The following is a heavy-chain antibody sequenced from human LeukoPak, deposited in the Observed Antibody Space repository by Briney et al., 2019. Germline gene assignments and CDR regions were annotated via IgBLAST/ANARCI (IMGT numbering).Heavy chain of an antibody. Sequence: GRSLRLSCAASGFTFSNYGMHWVRQAPGKGLEWVAVVSYDGSNKYYADSVKGRFTISRDNSENTLYLQMNSLRAEDTAVYYCARRENCLDYWGQGTLVTVSS. CDR1: GFTFSNYG. V-gene: IGHV3-30*19. CDR3: ARRENCLDY. J-gene: IGHJ4*02. CDR2: VSYDGSNK. D-gene: IGHD1-1*01.